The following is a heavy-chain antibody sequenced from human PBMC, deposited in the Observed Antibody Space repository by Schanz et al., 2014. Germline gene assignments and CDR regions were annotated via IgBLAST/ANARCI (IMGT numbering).Heavy chain of an antibody. CDR1: GFTFSDYY. Sequence: VHLVESGGGLVKPGGSLRLSCAASGFTFSDYYMSWIRQAPGKGLEWVSYVSSSSSYTHYADSVKGRFTISRDNAKNSLYLQMNSLRAEDTAVYYCARPPHDSSGYYPFDYWGQGTLVTVSS. CDR2: VSSSSSYT. CDR3: ARPPHDSSGYYPFDY. J-gene: IGHJ4*02. V-gene: IGHV3-11*05. D-gene: IGHD3-22*01.